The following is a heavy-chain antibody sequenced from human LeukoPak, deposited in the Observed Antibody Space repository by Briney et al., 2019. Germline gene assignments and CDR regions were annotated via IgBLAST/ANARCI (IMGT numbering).Heavy chain of an antibody. Sequence: PSETLSLTCTVSGGSISSYYWSWIRQPPGKGLEWIGYIYTSGSTNYNPSLKSRVTISVDTSKNQFSLKLSSVTAADTAVYYCARHGDRYYYYMDVWGKGTTVTVSS. CDR2: IYTSGST. V-gene: IGHV4-4*09. CDR1: GGSISSYY. J-gene: IGHJ6*03. D-gene: IGHD7-27*01. CDR3: ARHGDRYYYYMDV.